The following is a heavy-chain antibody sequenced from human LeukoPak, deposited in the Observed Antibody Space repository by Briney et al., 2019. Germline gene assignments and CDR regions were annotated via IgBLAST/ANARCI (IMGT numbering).Heavy chain of an antibody. CDR2: ISGSGGST. CDR3: ATTYYDILTGLYPLHHFDY. CDR1: GFTFSSYA. D-gene: IGHD3-9*01. Sequence: PGGSLRLSCAASGFTFSSYAMGWVRQAPGKGLEWVSAISGSGGSTYYADSVKGRFTISRDNSKNTLYLQMNSLRAEDTAVYYCATTYYDILTGLYPLHHFDYWGQGTLVTVSS. J-gene: IGHJ4*02. V-gene: IGHV3-23*01.